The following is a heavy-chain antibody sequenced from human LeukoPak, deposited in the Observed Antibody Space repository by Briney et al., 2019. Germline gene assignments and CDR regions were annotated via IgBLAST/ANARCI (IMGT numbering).Heavy chain of an antibody. Sequence: SSETLSLTCAVYGGSFSGYYWSWIRQPPGKGLEWIGEINHGGSTNYNPSLKSRVTISVDTSKNQFSLKLSSVTAADTAVYYCARGTQLRYFDWLVVHYYYGMDVWGQGTTVTVSS. D-gene: IGHD3-9*01. CDR3: ARGTQLRYFDWLVVHYYYGMDV. CDR2: INHGGST. J-gene: IGHJ6*02. V-gene: IGHV4-34*01. CDR1: GGSFSGYY.